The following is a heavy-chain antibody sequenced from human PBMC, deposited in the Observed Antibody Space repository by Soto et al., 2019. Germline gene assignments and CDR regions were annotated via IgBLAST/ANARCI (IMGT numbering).Heavy chain of an antibody. V-gene: IGHV4-34*01. Sequence: LSLTCTVSGGSISSYYWSWIRQPPGKGLEWIGEIDHSGSTNYNPSLKSRVTTSVDTSKNQFSLKLTSVTAADTAVYYCARYGSGILFDYWGQGALVTVSS. J-gene: IGHJ4*02. CDR3: ARYGSGILFDY. CDR2: IDHSGST. CDR1: GGSISSYY. D-gene: IGHD3-10*01.